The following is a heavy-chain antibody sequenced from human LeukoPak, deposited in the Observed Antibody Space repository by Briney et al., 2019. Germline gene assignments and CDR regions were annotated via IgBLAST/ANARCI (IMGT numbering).Heavy chain of an antibody. J-gene: IGHJ6*02. Sequence: GGSLRLSCVASTFNIATYWMGWLRQAPGKGLEWVSVIYSGGNTYYADSVKGRFTISRDNSKNTLYLQMNSLRAEDTAVYYCARDFGRDGSHMDVWGQGTTVTVSS. CDR3: ARDFGRDGSHMDV. CDR1: TFNIATYW. CDR2: IYSGGNT. V-gene: IGHV3-53*01. D-gene: IGHD5-24*01.